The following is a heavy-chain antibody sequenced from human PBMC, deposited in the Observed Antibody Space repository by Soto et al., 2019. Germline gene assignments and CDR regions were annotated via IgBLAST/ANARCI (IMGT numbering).Heavy chain of an antibody. D-gene: IGHD6-13*01. CDR1: LYTFTSYY. CDR2: INPSGGST. J-gene: IGHJ4*02. Sequence: EVSRNASLYTFTSYYMHWVRQAPEQGLEWMGIINPSGGSTSYAQKFQGRVTMTRDTSTSTVYMELSSLRSEDTAVYYCARVTLAAAGSGDLDYWGQGTLVTVSS. V-gene: IGHV1-46*01. CDR3: ARVTLAAAGSGDLDY.